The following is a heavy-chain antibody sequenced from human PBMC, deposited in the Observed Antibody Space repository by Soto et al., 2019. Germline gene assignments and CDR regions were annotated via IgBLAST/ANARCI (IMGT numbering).Heavy chain of an antibody. CDR2: IIPIFGTA. V-gene: IGHV1-69*13. CDR3: ARGDPQWLVPDY. D-gene: IGHD6-19*01. Sequence: PVKVSCKTSGGTFSSYAISWVRQAPGQGLEWMGGIIPIFGTANYAQKFQGRVTITANESTSTAYMELSSLRSEDTAVYYCARGDPQWLVPDYWGQGTLVTVPQ. J-gene: IGHJ4*02. CDR1: GGTFSSYA.